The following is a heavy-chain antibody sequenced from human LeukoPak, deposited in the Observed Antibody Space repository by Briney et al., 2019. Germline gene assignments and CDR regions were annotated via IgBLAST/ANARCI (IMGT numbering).Heavy chain of an antibody. J-gene: IGHJ4*02. CDR3: ASDLGYSYGYPLDY. V-gene: IGHV3-21*01. Sequence: GGSLRLSCAASGFTFSSYSMNWVRQAPGKGLEWVSSISSSSSYIYYADSVKGRFTISRDNAKNSLYLQMNSLRAEDTAVYYCASDLGYSYGYPLDYWGQGTLVTVSS. CDR2: ISSSSSYI. D-gene: IGHD5-18*01. CDR1: GFTFSSYS.